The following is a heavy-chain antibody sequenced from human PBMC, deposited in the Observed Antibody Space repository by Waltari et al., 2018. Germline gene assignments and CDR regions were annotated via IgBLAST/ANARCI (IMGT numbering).Heavy chain of an antibody. CDR2: ISSSSSYI. D-gene: IGHD6-19*01. Sequence: EVQLVESGGGLVKPGGSLRLSCAASGFTFSSYSMNWVRQAPGKGLEWVSSISSSSSYIYYADSVKGRFTISRDNAKNSLYLQMNSLRAEDTAVYYCARDSSGWRGPLVDVDYWGQGTLVTVSS. J-gene: IGHJ4*02. V-gene: IGHV3-21*01. CDR3: ARDSSGWRGPLVDVDY. CDR1: GFTFSSYS.